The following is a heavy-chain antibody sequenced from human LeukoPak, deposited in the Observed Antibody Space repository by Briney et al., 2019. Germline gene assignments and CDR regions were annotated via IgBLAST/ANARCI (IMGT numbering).Heavy chain of an antibody. V-gene: IGHV4-34*01. CDR1: GGSFSGYY. Sequence: SETLSLTCAVYGGSFSGYYLSWIRRPPGEGLEWIGEISHSGSTDYNPSLKSRATISVDTSKNQFSLKLSSVTAADTAVYYCARHNYDSSGYYRWLGYWGQGTLVTVSS. D-gene: IGHD3-22*01. CDR2: ISHSGST. CDR3: ARHNYDSSGYYRWLGY. J-gene: IGHJ4*02.